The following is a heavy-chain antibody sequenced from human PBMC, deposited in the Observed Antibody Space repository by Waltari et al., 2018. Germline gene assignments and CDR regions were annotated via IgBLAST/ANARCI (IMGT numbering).Heavy chain of an antibody. J-gene: IGHJ6*02. V-gene: IGHV4-34*01. CDR1: GGSFSGYY. CDR2: INHSGST. D-gene: IGHD3-10*01. CDR3: ERGPGTYGSGSYYYYYYGMDV. Sequence: QVQLQQWGAGLLKPSETLSLTCAVYGGSFSGYYWSWIRQPPGKGSEWIGEINHSGSTIYNPSLKSRVTISVDTSKNQFSLKLSSVTAADTAVYYCERGPGTYGSGSYYYYYYGMDVWGQGTTVTVSS.